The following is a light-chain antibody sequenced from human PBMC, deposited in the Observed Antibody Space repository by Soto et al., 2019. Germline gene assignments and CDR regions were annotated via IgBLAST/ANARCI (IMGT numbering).Light chain of an antibody. CDR2: DVS. V-gene: IGLV2-8*01. CDR3: ISYAGRSIRV. J-gene: IGLJ3*02. CDR1: SSDVGAYNY. Sequence: QSALTQPPSASGSPGQSVTISCTGTSSDVGAYNYVSWYQQHPGKAPKLMIYDVSKRPSGVPDRFSGSKSGNTASLTVSGLQAEYHPYFYCISYAGRSIRVFGGGTKLTVL.